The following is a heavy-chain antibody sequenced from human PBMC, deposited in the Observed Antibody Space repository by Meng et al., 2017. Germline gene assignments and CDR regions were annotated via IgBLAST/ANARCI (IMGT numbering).Heavy chain of an antibody. D-gene: IGHD4-17*01. J-gene: IGHJ4*02. Sequence: VQLVESGGGVVQPGRSLRLSCAASGFTFSDYWMLWVRQAPGKGLVWVSVIYSGGSTYYADSVKGRFTISRDNSKNTLYLQMNSLRAEDTAVYYCARAVTRYYFDYWGQGTLVTVSS. CDR2: IYSGGST. CDR1: GFTFSDYW. V-gene: IGHV3-66*01. CDR3: ARAVTRYYFDY.